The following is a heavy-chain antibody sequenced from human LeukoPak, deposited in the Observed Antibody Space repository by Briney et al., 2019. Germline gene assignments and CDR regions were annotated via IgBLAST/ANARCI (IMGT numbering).Heavy chain of an antibody. V-gene: IGHV3-15*01. CDR2: IKSNTDGRTI. CDR1: GFTFSNAW. D-gene: IGHD6-13*01. CDR3: TTYSSRWFYFDY. Sequence: GGSLRLSCAVSGFTFSNAWMSWVRQAPGKGLEWVGRIKSNTDGRTIEYATAVKARFTISRDDSKNTLYLQMNSLKSEDTAMYYCTTYSSRWFYFDYWGQGTLVTVSS. J-gene: IGHJ4*02.